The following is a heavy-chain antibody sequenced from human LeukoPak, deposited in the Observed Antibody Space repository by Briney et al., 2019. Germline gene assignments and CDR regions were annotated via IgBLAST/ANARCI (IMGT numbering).Heavy chain of an antibody. CDR2: IIPIFGTA. Sequence: SVKVSCKASGGTFSSYAISWVRQAPGQGLEWMGRIIPIFGTANYAQKFEGRVTITTDESTSTAYMELSSLRSEDTAVYYCASLYDILGPGGGDYWGQGTLVTVSS. CDR3: ASLYDILGPGGGDY. D-gene: IGHD3-9*01. J-gene: IGHJ4*02. V-gene: IGHV1-69*05. CDR1: GGTFSSYA.